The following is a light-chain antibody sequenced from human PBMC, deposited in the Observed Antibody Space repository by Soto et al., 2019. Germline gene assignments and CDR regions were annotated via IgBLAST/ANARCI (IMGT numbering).Light chain of an antibody. V-gene: IGKV3-11*01. CDR1: QSVGNN. J-gene: IGKJ4*01. CDR3: LQRSNWPPLLS. CDR2: EAS. Sequence: EIVLTQSPATLSLSPGERATLSCRASQSVGNNLAWYQQKPGQAPGLLIYEASTRATGIPARFSGSGSGTDFTLTISSLEPEDFAFYYCLQRSNWPPLLSFGGGTKVDI.